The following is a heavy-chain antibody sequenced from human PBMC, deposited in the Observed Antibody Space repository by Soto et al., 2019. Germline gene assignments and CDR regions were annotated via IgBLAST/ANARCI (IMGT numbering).Heavy chain of an antibody. CDR3: ARGSVATIFSWFDP. CDR2: ISYDGSNK. Sequence: QVQLVESGGGVVQPGRSLRLSCAASGFTFSSYAMHWVHQAPGKGLEWVAVISYDGSNKYYADSVKGRFTISRDNSKNTLYLQMNSLRAEDTAVYYCARGSVATIFSWFDPWGQGTLVTVSS. D-gene: IGHD5-12*01. V-gene: IGHV3-30-3*01. CDR1: GFTFSSYA. J-gene: IGHJ5*02.